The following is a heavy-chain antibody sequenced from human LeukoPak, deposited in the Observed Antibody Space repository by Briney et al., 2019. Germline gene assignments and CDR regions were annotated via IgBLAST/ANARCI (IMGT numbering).Heavy chain of an antibody. D-gene: IGHD5-24*01. CDR3: ARDMATITGLFDY. Sequence: ASVKVSCKASGYTFTSYYMHWVRQAPGQGLEWMGIINPSGGNTDYAQKFQGRVTLTRDTSTSTVYMELSSLRSEGTAVYYCARDMATITGLFDYWGQGTLVIVSS. CDR2: INPSGGNT. J-gene: IGHJ4*02. V-gene: IGHV1-46*01. CDR1: GYTFTSYY.